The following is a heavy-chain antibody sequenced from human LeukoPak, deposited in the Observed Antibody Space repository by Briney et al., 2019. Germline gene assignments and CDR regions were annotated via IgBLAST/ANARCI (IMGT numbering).Heavy chain of an antibody. CDR2: FSETNSGI. CDR1: GFTCSSFA. D-gene: IGHD2/OR15-2a*01. V-gene: IGHV3-23*01. J-gene: IGHJ4*01. CDR3: AKVVQTGNSMFDY. Sequence: GGSLRLSCAASGFTCSSFARSWVRQAPAKGLEWVSGFSETNSGIYYADSVKGRFTISRDNSRNTLYLQMNSLGVEDTAIYFCAKVVQTGNSMFDYWGQGALVTVSS.